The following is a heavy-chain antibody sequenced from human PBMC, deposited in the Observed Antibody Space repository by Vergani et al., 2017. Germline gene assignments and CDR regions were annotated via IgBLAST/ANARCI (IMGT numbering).Heavy chain of an antibody. CDR1: GFMFSNYW. V-gene: IGHV3-7*01. D-gene: IGHD2-15*01. CDR2: IKQDGSEK. J-gene: IGHJ6*03. Sequence: EVQLVESGGGLVQPGGSLRLSCAASGFMFSNYWMNWVRQAPGKGLEWVANIKQDGSEKYYVDSVRGRFTISRDNAKNSLYLQMNSLRAEDTAVYYCAREDYVLGYCSGGSCSHDYYYMDVWGKGTTVTVSS. CDR3: AREDYVLGYCSGGSCSHDYYYMDV.